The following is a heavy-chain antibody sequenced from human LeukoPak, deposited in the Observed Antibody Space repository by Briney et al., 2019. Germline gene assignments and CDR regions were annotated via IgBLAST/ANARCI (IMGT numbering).Heavy chain of an antibody. D-gene: IGHD3-10*01. Sequence: SETLSLTCTVSGGSISSSSYYWGWIRQPPGKGLEWIGSIYYSGSTYYNPSLKSRVTISVDTSKNQFSLKLSSVTAADTAVYYCARTKGYYYGSGSYGFDPWGQGTLVTVSS. CDR1: GGSISSSSYY. V-gene: IGHV4-39*01. CDR3: ARTKGYYYGSGSYGFDP. J-gene: IGHJ5*02. CDR2: IYYSGST.